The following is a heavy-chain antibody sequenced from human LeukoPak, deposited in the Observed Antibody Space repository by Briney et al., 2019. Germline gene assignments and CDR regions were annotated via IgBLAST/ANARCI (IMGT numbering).Heavy chain of an antibody. CDR3: AKEQRIRHCSEGVCMEGYYFDY. Sequence: PGGSLRLSCSGTGFNFNMFATNWVRQAPGKGLEWVSGLSRGGGTTSYADSVKGQFTISRDNSKKTVFLQMNSLKSDDTAVYYCAKEQRIRHCSEGVCMEGYYFDYWGQGTLVTVSS. V-gene: IGHV3-23*01. CDR2: LSRGGGTT. J-gene: IGHJ4*02. CDR1: GFNFNMFA. D-gene: IGHD6-25*01.